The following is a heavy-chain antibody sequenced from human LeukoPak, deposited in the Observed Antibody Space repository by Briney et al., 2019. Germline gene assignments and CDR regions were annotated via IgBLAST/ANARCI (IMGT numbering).Heavy chain of an antibody. CDR2: ISSSGSTI. CDR1: GFTFSDYY. V-gene: IGHV3-11*04. CDR3: ARDQAFSYYYYFMDV. Sequence: GGSLRLSCAASGFTFSDYYMSWIRQAPGKGLEWVSYISSSGSTIYYADSVKGRFTISRDNAKKSLYLQMNSLRAEDTAVYYCARDQAFSYYYYFMDVWGKGTTVTVSS. D-gene: IGHD3-3*01. J-gene: IGHJ6*03.